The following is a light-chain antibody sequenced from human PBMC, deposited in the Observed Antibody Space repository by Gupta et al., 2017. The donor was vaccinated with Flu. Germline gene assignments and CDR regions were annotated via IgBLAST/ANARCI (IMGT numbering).Light chain of an antibody. J-gene: IGKJ1*01. CDR2: KAS. CDR1: QSISSW. V-gene: IGKV1-5*03. CDR3: QQYYSCSRT. Sequence: DIQMTQSPSTRSASVGDRVTITCRSSQSISSWLAWYQQKPGKAPKLLIYKASSIESGVPSRFSGSGCGTEFTLTISSLQPEDFATYYCQQYYSCSRTFGQGTKVKIK.